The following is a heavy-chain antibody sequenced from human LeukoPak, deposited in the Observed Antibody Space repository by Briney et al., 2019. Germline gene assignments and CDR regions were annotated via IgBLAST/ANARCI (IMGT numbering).Heavy chain of an antibody. D-gene: IGHD5-24*01. J-gene: IGHJ3*01. V-gene: IGHV1-18*01. Sequence: ASVKVSCKASGCSFTSYGFSWVREAPGQGLEWMGWISAYNGDTNYAQKLQGRVTMTTDTSTSTAYMELRSLRSDDTAVYYCARGLQENLAWLTAFSAFDVWGPGTMVTVSS. CDR2: ISAYNGDT. CDR1: GCSFTSYG. CDR3: ARGLQENLAWLTAFSAFDV.